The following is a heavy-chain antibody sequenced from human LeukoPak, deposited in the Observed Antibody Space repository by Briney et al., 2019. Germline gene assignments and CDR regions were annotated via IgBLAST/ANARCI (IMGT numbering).Heavy chain of an antibody. CDR1: GGSFSGYY. V-gene: IGHV4-34*01. J-gene: IGHJ4*02. D-gene: IGHD3-16*02. CDR3: ARGLRPYDYVWGSYRPLYFDY. CDR2: INHSGST. Sequence: PSETLSLTCAVYGGSFSGYYWSWIRQPPGKGLEWIGEINHSGSTNYNPSLKSRVTMSVDTSKNQFSLKLSSVTAADTAVYYCARGLRPYDYVWGSYRPLYFDYWGQGTLVTVSS.